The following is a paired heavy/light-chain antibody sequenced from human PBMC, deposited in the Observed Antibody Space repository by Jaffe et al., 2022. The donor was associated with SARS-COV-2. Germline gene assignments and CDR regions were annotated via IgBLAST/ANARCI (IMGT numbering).Heavy chain of an antibody. Sequence: QMQLVESGGGVVQPGRSLRLSCAASAFTFNNYAMHWVRQAPGKGLEWVAVIWYDESNKYYADSVKGRFTISRDNSKSTLYLQMNSLRAEDTAVYYCTRDGARDRAFDVWGQGTMVTVSS. CDR3: TRDGARDRAFDV. V-gene: IGHV3-33*01. CDR2: IWYDESNK. D-gene: IGHD3-16*01. CDR1: AFTFNNYA. J-gene: IGHJ3*01.
Light chain of an antibody. CDR3: QQRSNWPRT. CDR1: QSVGSY. V-gene: IGKV3-11*01. J-gene: IGKJ1*01. CDR2: DAS. Sequence: EIVLTQSPATLSLSPGERATLSCRASQSVGSYLAWYQQKPGQTPRLLIYDASNRATGIPGRFSGSGSGTDFTLTISSLEPEDFAVFYCQQRSNWPRTFGQGTKVEIK.